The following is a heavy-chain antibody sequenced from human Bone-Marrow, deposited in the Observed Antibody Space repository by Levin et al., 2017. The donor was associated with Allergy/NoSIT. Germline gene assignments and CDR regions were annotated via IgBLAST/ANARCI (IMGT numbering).Heavy chain of an antibody. Sequence: GESLKISCAASGFTFSTFWMHWVRQVPGKGLVWVSSIDDGGTNTKYADSVKGRFTILRDNAKNTVYLDMNSLRVGDTAVYYCASTLYDILSGLYGLDVWGQGTTVIVSS. CDR1: GFTFSTFW. CDR2: IDDGGTNT. CDR3: ASTLYDILSGLYGLDV. V-gene: IGHV3-74*01. D-gene: IGHD3-9*01. J-gene: IGHJ6*02.